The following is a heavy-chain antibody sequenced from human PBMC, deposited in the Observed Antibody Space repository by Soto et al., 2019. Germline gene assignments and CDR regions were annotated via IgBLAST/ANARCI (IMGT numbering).Heavy chain of an antibody. V-gene: IGHV1-18*01. CDR3: ARVTAITTRRGGQFDP. D-gene: IGHD4-4*01. J-gene: IGHJ5*02. Sequence: QVQLVQSGAEVKKPGASVKVSCKASGYTFTSYGISWVRQAPGQGLEWMGWISAYNGNTNYAQKLQGRVTMTTDTSTSTGYLELRSLRSDDTAVYYCARVTAITTRRGGQFDPWGQGTLVTVSS. CDR1: GYTFTSYG. CDR2: ISAYNGNT.